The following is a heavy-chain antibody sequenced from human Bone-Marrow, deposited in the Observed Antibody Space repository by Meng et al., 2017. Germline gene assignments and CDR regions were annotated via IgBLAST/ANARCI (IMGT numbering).Heavy chain of an antibody. D-gene: IGHD2-15*01. Sequence: ASVKVSCKASGYTFTSYYMHWVRQAPGQGLEWMGIINPSGGSTSYAQKFQGRVTMTRDTSTSTVYMELSSLRSEDTAVYYCARDHFPAVLVAATRPDGSDYWGQGTLVTVSS. CDR1: GYTFTSYY. J-gene: IGHJ4*02. V-gene: IGHV1-46*01. CDR3: ARDHFPAVLVAATRPDGSDY. CDR2: INPSGGST.